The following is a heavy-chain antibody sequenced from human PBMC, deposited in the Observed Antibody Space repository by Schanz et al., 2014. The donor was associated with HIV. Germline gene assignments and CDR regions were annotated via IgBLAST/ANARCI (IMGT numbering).Heavy chain of an antibody. D-gene: IGHD3-22*01. J-gene: IGHJ6*02. Sequence: LESGGGLVQPGGSLRLSCAVSGFTFSNYAMSWVRQAPGKGLEWVAVISYDGRNKCFGDSVKGRITISRDNSKNTLYLQIKSLRTEDTAVYYCAKDRNYYDDRYIGKGNYYYYYGMDVWGQGTTVTVSS. CDR1: GFTFSNYA. CDR2: ISYDGRNK. V-gene: IGHV3-30*18. CDR3: AKDRNYYDDRYIGKGNYYYYYGMDV.